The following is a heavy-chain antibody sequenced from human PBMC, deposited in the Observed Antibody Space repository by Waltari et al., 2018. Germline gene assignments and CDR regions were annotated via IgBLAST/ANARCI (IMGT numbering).Heavy chain of an antibody. CDR3: ARVQPGVVHFGQPGYYYYYGMDV. D-gene: IGHD3-3*01. Sequence: QVQLVQSGAEVKKPGSSVKVSCKASGGNFSSYAISWVRQAPGQGLEWMGGIIPIFGTANYAQKFQGRVTITADESTSTAYMELSSLRSEDMAVYYCARVQPGVVHFGQPGYYYYYGMDVWGQGTTVTVSS. V-gene: IGHV1-69*13. J-gene: IGHJ6*02. CDR1: GGNFSSYA. CDR2: IIPIFGTA.